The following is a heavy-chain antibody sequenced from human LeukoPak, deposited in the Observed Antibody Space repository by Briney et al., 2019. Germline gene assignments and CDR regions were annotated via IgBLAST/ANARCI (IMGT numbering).Heavy chain of an antibody. CDR3: ARGVGFSGYVDY. V-gene: IGHV3-48*01. CDR1: GFIFSSYS. J-gene: IGHJ4*03. CDR2: ISGGSTTI. D-gene: IGHD5-12*01. Sequence: GGSLRLSCAASGFIFSSYSMNWVRQAPGKGLEWVSYISGGSTTIYYADSVKGRFTISRDNAKNSLYLQMNSLRAEDTAVYYCARGVGFSGYVDYWGQGTLVTVSA.